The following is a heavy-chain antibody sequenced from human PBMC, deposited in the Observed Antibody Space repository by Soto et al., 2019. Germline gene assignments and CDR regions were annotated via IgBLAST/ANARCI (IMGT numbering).Heavy chain of an antibody. Sequence: SGTLSLTCAVYGGSFSGYYWSWIRQPPGKGLEWIGEINHSGSTNYNPSLKSRVTISVDTSRNQFSLKLSSVTAADTAVYYCASRPDYWGQGTLVTVSS. V-gene: IGHV4-34*01. CDR3: ASRPDY. J-gene: IGHJ4*02. CDR1: GGSFSGYY. CDR2: INHSGST.